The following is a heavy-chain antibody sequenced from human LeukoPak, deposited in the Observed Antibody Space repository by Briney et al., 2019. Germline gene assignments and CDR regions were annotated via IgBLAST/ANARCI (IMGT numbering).Heavy chain of an antibody. J-gene: IGHJ5*02. CDR1: GGSISSSCYY. D-gene: IGHD3-10*01. Sequence: SETMSLTCTVSGGSISSSCYYWGWLLHPPGKGLEWIGSIYYSGSTYYNPSLKSRVTISVDTSKNQFSLKLSSVTAADTAVYYCARHVGPFDPWGQGTLVTVSS. V-gene: IGHV4-39*01. CDR3: ARHVGPFDP. CDR2: IYYSGST.